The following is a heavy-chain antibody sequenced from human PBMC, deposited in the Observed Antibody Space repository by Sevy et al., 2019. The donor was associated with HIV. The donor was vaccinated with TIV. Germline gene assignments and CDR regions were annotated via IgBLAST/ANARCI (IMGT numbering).Heavy chain of an antibody. J-gene: IGHJ4*02. D-gene: IGHD2-15*01. Sequence: SETLSLTCAVSGVSFSDYYWSWIRQPPGKGLEWIGEISQSGSANYKPSLKSRVMMSLDTSHNQFALKLTSVTAADTAVYYCARGPLFSPEYCSGGSCPTIDFWGQGTLVTVSS. V-gene: IGHV4-34*01. CDR3: ARGPLFSPEYCSGGSCPTIDF. CDR1: GVSFSDYY. CDR2: ISQSGSA.